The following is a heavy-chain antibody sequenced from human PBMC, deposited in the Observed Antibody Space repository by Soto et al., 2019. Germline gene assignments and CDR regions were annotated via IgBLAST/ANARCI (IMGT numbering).Heavy chain of an antibody. J-gene: IGHJ6*02. CDR1: GGTFSDHA. CDR2: IIPIFGTV. Sequence: QVQLVQSGAEVKMPGSSVKFSCKASGGTFSDHAISWVRQAPGQGLEWLGGIIPIFGTVNYAQKFQGRVTITADESTSTDYMELSSLRSEDMAVYYCARERGSGSYYKVGYYYYGTDVWGQGTTVTVS. D-gene: IGHD3-10*01. CDR3: ARERGSGSYYKVGYYYYGTDV. V-gene: IGHV1-69*01.